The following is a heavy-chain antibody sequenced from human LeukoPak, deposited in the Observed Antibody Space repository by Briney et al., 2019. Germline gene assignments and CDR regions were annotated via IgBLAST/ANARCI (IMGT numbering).Heavy chain of an antibody. CDR1: GGSISSSSYY. D-gene: IGHD3-10*01. CDR2: IYYSGST. Sequence: SETLSLTCTVPGGSISSSSYYWGWIRQPPGKGLKWIGSIYYSGSTYYNPSLKSRVTISVDTSKNQFSLKLSSVTAADTAVYYCARAGKLLWFGELFRYAFDIWGQGTMVTVSS. CDR3: ARAGKLLWFGELFRYAFDI. V-gene: IGHV4-39*07. J-gene: IGHJ3*02.